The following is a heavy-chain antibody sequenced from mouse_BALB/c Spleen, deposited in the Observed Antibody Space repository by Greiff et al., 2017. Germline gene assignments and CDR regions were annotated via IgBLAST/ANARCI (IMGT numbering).Heavy chain of an antibody. J-gene: IGHJ4*01. CDR1: GYSITSDYA. CDR3: ARRNGNYEMDY. CDR2: ISYSGST. D-gene: IGHD2-1*01. Sequence: EVMLVESGPGLVKPSQSLSLTCTVTGYSITSDYAWNWIRQFPGNKLEWMGYISYSGSTSYNPSLKSRISITRDTSKNQFFLQLNSVTTEDTATYYCARRNGNYEMDYWGQGTSVTVSS. V-gene: IGHV3-2*02.